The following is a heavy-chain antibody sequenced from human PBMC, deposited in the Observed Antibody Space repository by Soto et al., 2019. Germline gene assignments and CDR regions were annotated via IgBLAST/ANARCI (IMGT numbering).Heavy chain of an antibody. J-gene: IGHJ4*02. Sequence: EVQLSESGGGLVQPGGSLRVSCAASGFTFSTYAMSWVRQGPGKGLEWVSAIGGSAESAYYGDSVKGRFTISRDNSKNTVYLQMNSLRAEDTAVYYCAVHCSTSSCSYGGQGTLVTVSS. CDR2: IGGSAESA. D-gene: IGHD2-2*01. V-gene: IGHV3-23*01. CDR3: AVHCSTSSCSY. CDR1: GFTFSTYA.